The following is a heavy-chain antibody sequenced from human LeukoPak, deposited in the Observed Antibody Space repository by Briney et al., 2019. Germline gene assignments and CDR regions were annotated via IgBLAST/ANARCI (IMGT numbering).Heavy chain of an antibody. CDR3: ARDCSSTSSYYYYMDV. J-gene: IGHJ6*03. D-gene: IGHD2-2*01. Sequence: SETLSLTCTVSGGSISSGGYYWSWIRQPPGKGLEWIGYIYHSGSTYYNPSLKSRVTISVDRSKNQFSLKLNSVTAADTAVYYCARDCSSTSSYYYYMDVWGKGTTVTVSS. CDR1: GGSISSGGYY. V-gene: IGHV4-30-2*01. CDR2: IYHSGST.